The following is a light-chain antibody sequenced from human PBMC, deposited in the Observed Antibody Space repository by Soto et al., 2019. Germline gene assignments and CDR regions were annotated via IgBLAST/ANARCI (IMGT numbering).Light chain of an antibody. CDR1: SSNIGSNT. Sequence: QSVLTQPPSASGTPGQRVTISCSGSSSNIGSNTVNWYQQLPGTAPKILIYSSNQRPSGVPDRFSGSKSGTSASLAISGLQSEDEADYYCAAWDDSLNGWVFGGGTTLTVL. CDR3: AAWDDSLNGWV. J-gene: IGLJ3*02. CDR2: SSN. V-gene: IGLV1-44*01.